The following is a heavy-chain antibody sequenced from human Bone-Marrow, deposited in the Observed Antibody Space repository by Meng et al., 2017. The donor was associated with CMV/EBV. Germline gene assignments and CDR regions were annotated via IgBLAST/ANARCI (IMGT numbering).Heavy chain of an antibody. Sequence: ASVKVSCKASGYTFTSYYMHWVRQAPGQGLEWMGWISAYNGNTNYAQKLEGRVTMTTDTSTSTAYMELRSRRSDDTAVYYCAARQYYYGMDVWGQGTTVTVSS. CDR2: ISAYNGNT. CDR3: AARQYYYGMDV. V-gene: IGHV1-18*04. J-gene: IGHJ6*02. CDR1: GYTFTSYY.